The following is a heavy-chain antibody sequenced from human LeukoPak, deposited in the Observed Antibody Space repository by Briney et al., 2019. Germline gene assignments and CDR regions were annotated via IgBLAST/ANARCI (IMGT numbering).Heavy chain of an antibody. CDR2: IWYDGSNK. J-gene: IGHJ6*02. V-gene: IGHV3-33*01. D-gene: IGHD3-9*01. Sequence: PGRSLRLSCAASGFTFSSYGMHWVRQAPGKGLEWVAVIWYDGSNKYYADSVKGRFTISRDNSKNTLYLQMNSLRAEDTAVYYCARGLRYFDWLFHEDYYYGMDVWGQGTTVTVSS. CDR1: GFTFSSYG. CDR3: ARGLRYFDWLFHEDYYYGMDV.